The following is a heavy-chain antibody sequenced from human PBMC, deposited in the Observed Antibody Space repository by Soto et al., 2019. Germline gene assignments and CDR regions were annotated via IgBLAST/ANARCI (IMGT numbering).Heavy chain of an antibody. J-gene: IGHJ4*02. CDR3: ARGATASFPGSRVFDL. CDR2: ITDTSGDA. V-gene: IGHV3-23*01. Sequence: EEHLWDSGGDLAQPGGSLRLSCATSGVTFRSRVMSWVRQVPGEGLEWVATITDTSGDAKYADPVRGRFTISRDNSKNTLYLQMNSLRVDDSAIYYCARGATASFPGSRVFDLWGRGTLVTVST. CDR1: GVTFRSRV. D-gene: IGHD3-10*01.